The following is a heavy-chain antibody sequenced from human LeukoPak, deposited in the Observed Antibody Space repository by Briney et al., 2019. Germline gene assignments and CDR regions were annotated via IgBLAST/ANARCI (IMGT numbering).Heavy chain of an antibody. J-gene: IGHJ4*02. Sequence: PGGSLRLSCAASGFTVSTAYMSWVRQAPGKGVEWVSVIYSGGSTYYADSVKGRFTISRDNPKNTLYLQMNSLRAEDTAVYYCARDLSSCSGGSCPQDYWGQGTLVTVSS. CDR1: GFTVSTAY. D-gene: IGHD2-15*01. CDR3: ARDLSSCSGGSCPQDY. CDR2: IYSGGST. V-gene: IGHV3-53*01.